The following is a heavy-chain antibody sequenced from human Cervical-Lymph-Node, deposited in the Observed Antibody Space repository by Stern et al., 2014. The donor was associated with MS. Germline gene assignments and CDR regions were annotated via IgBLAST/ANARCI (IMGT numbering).Heavy chain of an antibody. J-gene: IGHJ4*02. CDR1: GVSITSGAYY. Sequence: QVQLQESGPGLVKPSQTLSLTCTVSGVSITSGAYYWSWIRQHPGQGLEWIGHIYYSGSTHYNPSLKSRLTISGDASKNQFSLNLNYVTAADTAVYFCARDQGRRGFFDYWGQGALVTVSS. CDR3: ARDQGRRGFFDY. V-gene: IGHV4-31*03. CDR2: IYYSGST.